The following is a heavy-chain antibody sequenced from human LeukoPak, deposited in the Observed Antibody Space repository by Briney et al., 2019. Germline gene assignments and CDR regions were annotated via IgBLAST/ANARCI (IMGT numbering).Heavy chain of an antibody. V-gene: IGHV4-39*01. CDR1: GGSISSSSYY. CDR3: ARVTTVTRSFDY. J-gene: IGHJ4*02. Sequence: SETLSLTCTVSGGSISSSSYYWGWIRQPPGKGLEWIGSIYYSGSTYYNPSLKSRVTISVDTSKNQFSLKLSSVTAADTAVYYCARVTTVTRSFDYWGQGTLVTVSS. D-gene: IGHD4-17*01. CDR2: IYYSGST.